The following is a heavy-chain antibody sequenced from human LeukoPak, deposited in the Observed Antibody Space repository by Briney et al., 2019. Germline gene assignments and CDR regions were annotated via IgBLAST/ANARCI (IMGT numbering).Heavy chain of an antibody. CDR1: GGSISSYY. D-gene: IGHD6-13*01. CDR3: ARGATSSTWRAYNWFDP. J-gene: IGHJ5*02. V-gene: IGHV4-4*07. Sequence: TSETLSLTCTVSGGSISSYYWSWIRQPAGKGLEWIGRIYTSGSTNYNPSLKSRVTMSVDTSKNQFSLKLSSVTAADTAVYYCARGATSSTWRAYNWFDPWGQGTLVTVSS. CDR2: IYTSGST.